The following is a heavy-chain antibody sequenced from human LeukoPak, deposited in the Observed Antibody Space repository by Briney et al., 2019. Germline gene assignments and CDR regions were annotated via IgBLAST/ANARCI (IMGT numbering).Heavy chain of an antibody. CDR3: ARDHDDILTGYRNFDY. CDR2: INPNSGGT. CDR1: GYTFTGYY. J-gene: IGHJ4*02. V-gene: IGHV1-2*02. Sequence: GASVKVSCKASGYTFTGYYMHWVRQAPGQGLEWMGWINPNSGGTNYAQKLQGRVTMTTDTSTSTAYMELRSLRSDDTAVYYCARDHDDILTGYRNFDYWGRGTLVTVSS. D-gene: IGHD3-9*01.